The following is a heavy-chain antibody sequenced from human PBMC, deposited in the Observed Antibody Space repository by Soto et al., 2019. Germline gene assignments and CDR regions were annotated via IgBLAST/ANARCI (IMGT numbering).Heavy chain of an antibody. CDR1: GF. D-gene: IGHD3-22*01. CDR3: AKGFSGHYYDF. V-gene: IGHV3-23*01. J-gene: IGHJ4*02. Sequence: EVQVLESGGGLVQPGGSLRLSCAASGFMSWVRQAPGKGLEWVSAISDYGANTYYVDSVKGRFTISRDNAKNTLYLQMNSLSAEDTAVYYCAKGFSGHYYDFRGQGTLVTVSS. CDR2: ISDYGANT.